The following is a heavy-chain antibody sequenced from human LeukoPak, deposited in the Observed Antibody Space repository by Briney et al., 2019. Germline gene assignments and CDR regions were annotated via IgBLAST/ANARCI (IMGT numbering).Heavy chain of an antibody. V-gene: IGHV3-7*01. CDR2: IKQDGSEK. J-gene: IGHJ4*02. Sequence: GGSLRLSCAASGFTFSSYAMSWVRQAPGKGLEWVANIKQDGSEKYYVDSVKGRFTISRDNAKNSLYLQMNGLRAEDTAVYYYAREGTNWNAFDYWGQGTLVTVSS. D-gene: IGHD1-1*01. CDR3: AREGTNWNAFDY. CDR1: GFTFSSYA.